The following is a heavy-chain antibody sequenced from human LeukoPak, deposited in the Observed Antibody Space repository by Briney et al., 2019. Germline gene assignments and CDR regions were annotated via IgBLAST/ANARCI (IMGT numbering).Heavy chain of an antibody. CDR3: ARDGAVGYCTNGVCYTENFDY. Sequence: ASVKVSCKASGYTFTGYYMHWVRQAPGQGLEWMGWINPNSGGTNYAQKFQGRVTMTRDTSISTAYMELSRLRSDDTAVYYCARDGAVGYCTNGVCYTENFDYWGQGTLVTVSS. CDR2: INPNSGGT. D-gene: IGHD2-8*01. CDR1: GYTFTGYY. J-gene: IGHJ4*02. V-gene: IGHV1-2*02.